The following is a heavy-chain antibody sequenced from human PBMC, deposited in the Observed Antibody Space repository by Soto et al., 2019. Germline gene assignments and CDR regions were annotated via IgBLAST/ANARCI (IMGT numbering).Heavy chain of an antibody. CDR3: AKDSGITMIVVVIKLDY. CDR1: GFTFSSYA. Sequence: QPGGSLRLSCAASGFTFSSYAMSWVRQAPGKGLEWVSAISGSGGSTYYADSVKGRFTISRDNSKNTLYLQMNSLRAEDTAVYYCAKDSGITMIVVVIKLDYWGQGTLVTVSS. J-gene: IGHJ4*02. CDR2: ISGSGGST. D-gene: IGHD3-22*01. V-gene: IGHV3-23*01.